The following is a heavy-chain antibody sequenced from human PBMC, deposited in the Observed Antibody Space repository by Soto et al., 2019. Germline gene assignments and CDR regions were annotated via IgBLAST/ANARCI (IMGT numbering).Heavy chain of an antibody. Sequence: SETLSLTCTVSGGSISSSSYYWGWIRQPPGKGLEWIGSIYYSGSTYYHPSLKSRVTISVDTSKNQFSLKLSSVTAADTAVYYCARRTVVSDYYYYGMDVWGQGTTVTVSS. CDR2: IYYSGST. CDR1: GGSISSSSYY. CDR3: ARRTVVSDYYYYGMDV. J-gene: IGHJ6*02. V-gene: IGHV4-39*01. D-gene: IGHD2-15*01.